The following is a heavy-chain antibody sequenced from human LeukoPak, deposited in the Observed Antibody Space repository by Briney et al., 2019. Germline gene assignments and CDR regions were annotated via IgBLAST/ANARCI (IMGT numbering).Heavy chain of an antibody. D-gene: IGHD1-26*01. Sequence: PGGSLRLSCAASGFTFSSYSMNWVRQAPGKGLEWVSSISSSSSYIYYADSVKGRFTISRDNAKNSLYLQMNSLRAEDTAVYYCARVGVGATSFQHWDQGTLVTVSS. J-gene: IGHJ1*01. CDR1: GFTFSSYS. CDR3: ARVGVGATSFQH. V-gene: IGHV3-21*01. CDR2: ISSSSSYI.